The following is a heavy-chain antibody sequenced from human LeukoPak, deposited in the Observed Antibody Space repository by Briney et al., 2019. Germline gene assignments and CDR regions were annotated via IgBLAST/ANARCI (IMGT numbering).Heavy chain of an antibody. CDR3: ARVLVGGPLAY. CDR2: ISAYNGNT. D-gene: IGHD1-26*01. Sequence: ASVQVSRKASGYTFTSCGISWVRQAPGQGLEWMGWISAYNGNTNYAQKLHGRVTMTTDTSTSTAYMELRSLRSDDTAVYYCARVLVGGPLAYWGQGTLVTVSS. V-gene: IGHV1-18*01. CDR1: GYTFTSCG. J-gene: IGHJ4*02.